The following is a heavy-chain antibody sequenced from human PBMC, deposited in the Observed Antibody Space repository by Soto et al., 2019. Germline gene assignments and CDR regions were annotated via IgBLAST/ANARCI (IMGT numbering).Heavy chain of an antibody. CDR3: ARKSSITMVRGVIIKGFDY. CDR2: ISSSSSYI. D-gene: IGHD3-10*01. Sequence: TGGSLRLSCAASGFTFSSYSMNWVRPAPGKGLERVSSISSSSSYIYYADSVKGRFTISRDNAKNSLYLQMNSLRAEDTAVYYCARKSSITMVRGVIIKGFDYWGQGTLVTVSS. J-gene: IGHJ4*02. V-gene: IGHV3-21*01. CDR1: GFTFSSYS.